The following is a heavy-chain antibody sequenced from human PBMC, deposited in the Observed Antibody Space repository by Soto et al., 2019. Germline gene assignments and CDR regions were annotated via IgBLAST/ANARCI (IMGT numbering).Heavy chain of an antibody. Sequence: VQLVESGGGVVQPGRSLRLSCAASGFTFSSYAMHWVRQAPGEGLEWVAVISYDGSNKYYADSVKGRFTISRDNSKNTLYLQMNSLRAEDTAVYYCAREGGKVLLWFGEPYYWGQGTLVTVSS. J-gene: IGHJ4*02. V-gene: IGHV3-30-3*01. D-gene: IGHD3-10*01. CDR2: ISYDGSNK. CDR3: AREGGKVLLWFGEPYY. CDR1: GFTFSSYA.